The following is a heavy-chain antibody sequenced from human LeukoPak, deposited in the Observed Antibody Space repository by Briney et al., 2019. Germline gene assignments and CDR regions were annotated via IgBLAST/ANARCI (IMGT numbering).Heavy chain of an antibody. CDR2: ISSSGSTI. Sequence: GGSLRLSCAASGFTFSDYYMSWIRQAPGKGLEWVSYISSSGSTIYYADSVKGRFTISRDNAKNSLYLQMNSLRAEDTAVYYCARGQGGTMVRGVIITDYAFDIWGQGTMVTVSS. V-gene: IGHV3-11*04. CDR1: GFTFSDYY. J-gene: IGHJ3*02. D-gene: IGHD3-10*01. CDR3: ARGQGGTMVRGVIITDYAFDI.